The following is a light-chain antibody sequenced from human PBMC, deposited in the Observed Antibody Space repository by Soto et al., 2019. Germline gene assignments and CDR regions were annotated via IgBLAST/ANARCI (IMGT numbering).Light chain of an antibody. CDR1: QSVSSSY. V-gene: IGKV3-20*01. J-gene: IGKJ4*01. CDR3: QQYGSSSLT. CDR2: GAS. Sequence: IVLTQSPAILSSSPGDRATLSCRASQSVSSSYLAWYQHKNGQAPRLLIYGASSRATGIPDRFSGSVYGTEFNLTSSRLEPEDFAVYYCQQYGSSSLTFGGGTKVDIK.